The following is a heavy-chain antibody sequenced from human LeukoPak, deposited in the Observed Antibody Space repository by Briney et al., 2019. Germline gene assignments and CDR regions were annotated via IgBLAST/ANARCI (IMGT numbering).Heavy chain of an antibody. D-gene: IGHD3-22*01. J-gene: IGHJ4*02. V-gene: IGHV3-21*01. Sequence: PGGSLRLSCAASGFTFSAFSMNWVRQAPGKGLEWVSAISSSSSDIYYTDSVKGRFTISRDNAKNSLFLQMNSLRAEDTAVYYCARDRNYYDTSGYEFDFWGQGTLVTVSS. CDR1: GFTFSAFS. CDR3: ARDRNYYDTSGYEFDF. CDR2: ISSSSSDI.